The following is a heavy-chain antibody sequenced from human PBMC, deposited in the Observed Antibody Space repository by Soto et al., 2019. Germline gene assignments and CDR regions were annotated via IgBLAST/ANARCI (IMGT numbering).Heavy chain of an antibody. Sequence: QVQLVESGGGVVQPGRSLRLSCAASGFTFSSYGMHWVRQAPGKGLEWVAVISYDGRNKYYADSVKGRFTISRDNSRNTLYLQMNSLRAEDTAVYYCAKEYSNRLRYFDLWGRGTLVTVSS. J-gene: IGHJ2*01. CDR2: ISYDGRNK. CDR3: AKEYSNRLRYFDL. D-gene: IGHD6-13*01. CDR1: GFTFSSYG. V-gene: IGHV3-30*18.